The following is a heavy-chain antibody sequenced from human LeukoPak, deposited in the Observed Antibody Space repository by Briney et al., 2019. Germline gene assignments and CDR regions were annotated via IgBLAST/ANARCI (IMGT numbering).Heavy chain of an antibody. J-gene: IGHJ5*02. Sequence: GGSLRLSCAASGFTVSINYMSWVRQAPGKGLEWVSVIYRGGTIYYADSVKGRFTISRDNAKNSLYLQMSSLRAEDTAVYYCARELDLSGNGYNWFDPWGQGTLVTVSS. CDR3: ARELDLSGNGYNWFDP. D-gene: IGHD4-23*01. CDR2: IYRGGTI. V-gene: IGHV3-53*01. CDR1: GFTVSINY.